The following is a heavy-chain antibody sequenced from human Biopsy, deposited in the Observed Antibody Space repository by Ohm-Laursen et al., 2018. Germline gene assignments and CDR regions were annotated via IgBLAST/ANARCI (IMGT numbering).Heavy chain of an antibody. J-gene: IGHJ6*02. CDR1: GFDFSDYS. CDR2: VTTTSSYI. V-gene: IGHV3-21*04. CDR3: ARYSDYYNAIDV. D-gene: IGHD5-18*01. Sequence: SLRLSCAASGFDFSDYSMSWVRQALGKGLEWVSSVTTTSSYIYYADSVKGRFTISRDNAKNSLYLQMNSLKTEDTALYFCARYSDYYNAIDVWGQGTTVTVSS.